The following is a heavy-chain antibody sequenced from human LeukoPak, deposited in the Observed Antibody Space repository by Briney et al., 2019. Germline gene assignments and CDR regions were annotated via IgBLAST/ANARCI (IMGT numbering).Heavy chain of an antibody. CDR1: GYTFTGYY. Sequence: ASVKVSCKASGYTFTGYYMHWVRQAPGQGLEWMGWINPNSGGTNYAQKFQGRVTMTRDTSISTAYMELSRLRSDDTAVYYCARDIEFDYGSGSYSDYWGQGTLVTVSS. D-gene: IGHD3-10*01. CDR3: ARDIEFDYGSGSYSDY. CDR2: INPNSGGT. J-gene: IGHJ4*02. V-gene: IGHV1-2*02.